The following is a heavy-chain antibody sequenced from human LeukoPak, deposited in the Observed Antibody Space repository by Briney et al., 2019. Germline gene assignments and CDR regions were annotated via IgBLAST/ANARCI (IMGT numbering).Heavy chain of an antibody. J-gene: IGHJ4*02. CDR2: IWYDGSNK. D-gene: IGHD3-16*01. CDR1: GFTFSSYG. CDR3: AKDRAWAASATRLYSFDY. V-gene: IGHV3-33*06. Sequence: PGGSLRLSCAASGFTFSSYGMHWVRQAPGKGLEWVAVIWYDGSNKYYADSVKGRFSVSRDNSKNTLYLQMNSLRAEDTAVYYCAKDRAWAASATRLYSFDYWGQGTLVTVSS.